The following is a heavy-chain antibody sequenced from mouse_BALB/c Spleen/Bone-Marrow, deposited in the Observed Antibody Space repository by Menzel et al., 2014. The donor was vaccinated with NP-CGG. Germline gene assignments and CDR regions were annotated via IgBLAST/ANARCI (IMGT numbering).Heavy chain of an antibody. CDR3: TRNYVSHYFDY. CDR2: IDPASDNS. D-gene: IGHD1-1*01. CDR1: GFNIKDTF. V-gene: IGHV14-3*02. J-gene: IGHJ2*01. Sequence: VQLQQSGAELVKPGASVKLSCAASGFNIKDTFIHWVKQRPEQGLEWIGSIDPASDNSKFDPKFQGKATLTADTSSNTAYLQLSSLTSEDTAVYFCTRNYVSHYFDYWGQGTTLTVSS.